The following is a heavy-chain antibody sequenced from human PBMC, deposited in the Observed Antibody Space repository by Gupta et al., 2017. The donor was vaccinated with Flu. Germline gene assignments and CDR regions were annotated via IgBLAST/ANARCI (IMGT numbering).Heavy chain of an antibody. CDR1: SGSRSIYD. D-gene: IGHD6-19*01. CDR2: IYYSGNT. V-gene: IGHV4-39*02. CDR3: VTPGQISTHSGRIDF. Sequence: SGSRSIYDWGWIRQHPGKGLEWIGSIYYSGNTYYNPSLKSRITISVETSKNDFSLNLTSVTAADTALYYCVTPGQISTHSGRIDFWGPGTLVTGSS. J-gene: IGHJ4*02.